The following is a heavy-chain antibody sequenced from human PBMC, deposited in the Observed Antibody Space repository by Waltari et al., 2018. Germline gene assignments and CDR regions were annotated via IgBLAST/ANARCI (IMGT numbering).Heavy chain of an antibody. V-gene: IGHV4-39*07. J-gene: IGHJ4*02. CDR3: ASYIVVVPAAQYYFDY. D-gene: IGHD2-2*01. CDR2: IYYSGST. CDR1: GGSISSSSYY. Sequence: QLQLQESGPGLVKPSETLSLTCTVSGGSISSSSYYWGWIRQPPGKGLEWIGSIYYSGSTYYNPSLKSRVTISVDTSKNQFSLKLSSVTAADTAVYYCASYIVVVPAAQYYFDYWGQGTLDTVSS.